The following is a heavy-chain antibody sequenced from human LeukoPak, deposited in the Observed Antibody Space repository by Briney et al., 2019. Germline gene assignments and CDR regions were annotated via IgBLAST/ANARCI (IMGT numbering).Heavy chain of an antibody. CDR2: IYPNSGAK. CDR1: GYTFTGYY. V-gene: IGHV1-2*02. D-gene: IGHD2/OR15-2a*01. Sequence: GASVKVSCKASGYTFTGYYMHWVRPAPGQGPEWRGWIYPNSGAKNYAQKFQGRVTMTRDTSISTAYMELRRLRSDDTAVYYCARNPPGWLRSQTDYFPSGGQGTLVTVSS. J-gene: IGHJ4*02. CDR3: ARNPPGWLRSQTDYFPS.